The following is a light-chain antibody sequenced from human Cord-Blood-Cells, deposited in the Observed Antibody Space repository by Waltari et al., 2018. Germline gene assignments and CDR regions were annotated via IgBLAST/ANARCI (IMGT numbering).Light chain of an antibody. CDR2: GAS. V-gene: IGKV3-15*01. Sequence: EIVMTQSPATLSVSPGERATLSCRASQSDSSNLAWYQQKPGQAPRLLIYGASTRATGIPARFSGSGSGTEFTLTISSLQSEDFAVYYCQQYNNWPLFTFGPGTKVDIK. CDR1: QSDSSN. CDR3: QQYNNWPLFT. J-gene: IGKJ3*01.